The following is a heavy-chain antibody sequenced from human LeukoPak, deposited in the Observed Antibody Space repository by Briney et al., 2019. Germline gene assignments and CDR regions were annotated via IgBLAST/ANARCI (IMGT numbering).Heavy chain of an antibody. V-gene: IGHV3-30*02. CDR3: AKATVTTD. J-gene: IGHJ4*02. CDR2: IRYDGSNK. Sequence: LEWVEFIRYDGSNKYYADSVKGRFTISRDNSKNTLYLQMNSLRAEDTAVYYCAKATVTTDWGQGTLVTVSS. D-gene: IGHD4-17*01.